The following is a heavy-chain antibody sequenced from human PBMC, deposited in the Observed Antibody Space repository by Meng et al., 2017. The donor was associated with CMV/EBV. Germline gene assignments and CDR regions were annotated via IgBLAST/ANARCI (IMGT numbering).Heavy chain of an antibody. CDR3: ASDMRPEPDYYYYYGMDV. Sequence: SETLSLTCTVPGGSISSSSYYWGWIRQPPGKGLEWIGSIYYRGSTYYNPSLKSRVTISVDTSKNQFSLKLSSVTAADTAVYYCASDMRPEPDYYYYYGMDVWGQGTTVTVSS. CDR2: IYYRGST. CDR1: GGSISSSSYY. V-gene: IGHV4-39*01. J-gene: IGHJ6*02.